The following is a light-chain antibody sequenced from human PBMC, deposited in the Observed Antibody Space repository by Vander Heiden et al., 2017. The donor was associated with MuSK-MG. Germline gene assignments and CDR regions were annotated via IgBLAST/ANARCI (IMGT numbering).Light chain of an antibody. CDR3: GQDTKWYT. J-gene: IGKJ2*01. CDR1: QSVSTN. V-gene: IGKV3-15*01. CDR2: GAS. Sequence: QSPATLSVSPGERATLSCRASQSVSTNLAWYQQKPGQAPRLLIYGASTRATGIPARFNGSGSGTEFTLTISSLQSEDFVVYYCGQDTKWYTFGQGTKLEIK.